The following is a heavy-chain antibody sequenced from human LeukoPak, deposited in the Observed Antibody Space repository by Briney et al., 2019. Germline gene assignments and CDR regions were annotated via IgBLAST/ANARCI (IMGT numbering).Heavy chain of an antibody. V-gene: IGHV4-59*08. Sequence: SETLSLTCTVSGGSPSRYYWSWLRQPPGKSLEWIDYIHYTGSKTYNPSLKSRVTISIDTSKNQFSLNLSSVTAADTAVYYCARLPGIAAIWGQGTLVIVSS. CDR1: GGSPSRYY. D-gene: IGHD6-13*01. CDR3: ARLPGIAAI. J-gene: IGHJ1*01. CDR2: IHYTGSK.